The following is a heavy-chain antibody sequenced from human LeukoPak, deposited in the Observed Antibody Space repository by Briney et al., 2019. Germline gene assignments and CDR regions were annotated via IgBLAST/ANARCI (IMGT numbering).Heavy chain of an antibody. V-gene: IGHV3-64D*08. CDR3: VKDLIGTYAFDY. CDR1: GFTFSNFF. CDR2: ISADGGST. J-gene: IGHJ4*02. Sequence: GGSLRLSCSASGFTFSNFFMHWVRQAPGKGLEYVSSISADGGSTFYADSVKGRFTVSRDNSMNTLYLQMSSLRVEDTAVYYCVKDLIGTYAFDYWGQGTLITVSS. D-gene: IGHD1-26*01.